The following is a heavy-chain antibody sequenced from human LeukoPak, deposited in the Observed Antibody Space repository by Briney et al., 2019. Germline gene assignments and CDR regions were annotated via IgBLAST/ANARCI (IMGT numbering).Heavy chain of an antibody. D-gene: IGHD3-10*01. CDR3: ARDRTSNYYGSGSYYY. CDR1: GFTFSSYE. CDR2: ISSSGSTI. V-gene: IGHV3-48*03. J-gene: IGHJ4*02. Sequence: GGSLRLSCAASGFTFSSYEMNWVRQAPGKGLEWVSYISSSGSTIYYADSVKGRFTISRDNAKNSLYLQMNSLRAEDTAVYYCARDRTSNYYGSGSYYYWGQGTLVTVSS.